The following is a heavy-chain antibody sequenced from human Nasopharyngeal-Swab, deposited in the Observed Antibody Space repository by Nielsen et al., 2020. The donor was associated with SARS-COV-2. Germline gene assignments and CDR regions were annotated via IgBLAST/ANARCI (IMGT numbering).Heavy chain of an antibody. V-gene: IGHV3-21*05. CDR3: AKEGYSGSYPAYYFDY. D-gene: IGHD1-26*01. Sequence: GESLKISCAASGFTFSSYEMNWVRQAPGKGLEWVSYISGSSSYIYYADSVKGRFTISRDNAKNSLYLQMNSLRAEDTAVYYCAKEGYSGSYPAYYFDYWGQGTLVTVSS. CDR1: GFTFSSYE. CDR2: ISGSSSYI. J-gene: IGHJ4*02.